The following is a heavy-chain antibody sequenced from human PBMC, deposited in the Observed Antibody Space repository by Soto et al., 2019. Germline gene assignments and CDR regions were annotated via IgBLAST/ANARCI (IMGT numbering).Heavy chain of an antibody. D-gene: IGHD3-10*01. J-gene: IGHJ4*02. CDR2: INGDGSST. CDR3: ARAGYYGSGTYSRPAY. Sequence: EVQLVESGGGLVQPGGSLRLSCAVSGFTLSNYWMHWVRQAPGKGLVWVSRINGDGSSTNYADSVKGRFTISRDNAKNTLYLQMDSLRAEDTAVYYCARAGYYGSGTYSRPAYWGQGTLVTVSS. CDR1: GFTLSNYW. V-gene: IGHV3-74*01.